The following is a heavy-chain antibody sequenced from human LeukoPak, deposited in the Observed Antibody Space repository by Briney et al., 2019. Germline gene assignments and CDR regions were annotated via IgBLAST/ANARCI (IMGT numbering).Heavy chain of an antibody. CDR2: ISNAGDNE. V-gene: IGHV3-30-3*01. Sequence: GGSLRLSCGASGFTFNNFAMHWVRQAPGKGLEWVAVISNAGDNEYYADSVRGRFTISRDNSKNTLYLQMNSLRAEDTAVYYCARDDPVDTAMVTAFDIWGQGTMVTVSS. CDR1: GFTFNNFA. J-gene: IGHJ3*02. D-gene: IGHD5-18*01. CDR3: ARDDPVDTAMVTAFDI.